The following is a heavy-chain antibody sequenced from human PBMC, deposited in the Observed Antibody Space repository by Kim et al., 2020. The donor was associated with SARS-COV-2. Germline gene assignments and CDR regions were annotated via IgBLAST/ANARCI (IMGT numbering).Heavy chain of an antibody. CDR3: AGGRSSGSYYPSPYHDAFDI. CDR2: IYHSGST. D-gene: IGHD3-10*01. Sequence: SETLSLTCAVSGGSISSSNWWSWVRQPPGTGLEWIGEIYHSGSTNYNPSLKSRVTISVDKSKNQFSLKLSSVTAADTAVYYCAGGRSSGSYYPSPYHDAFDIWGQGTMVTVSS. V-gene: IGHV4-4*02. J-gene: IGHJ3*02. CDR1: GGSISSSNW.